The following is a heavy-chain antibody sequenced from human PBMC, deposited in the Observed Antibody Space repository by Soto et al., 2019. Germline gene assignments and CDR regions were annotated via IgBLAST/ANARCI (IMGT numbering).Heavy chain of an antibody. J-gene: IGHJ5*02. CDR1: GFTFSNYA. V-gene: IGHV3-23*01. D-gene: IGHD4-17*01. CDR3: AKDSYGDFRASFDP. Sequence: PGGSLRLSCAASGFTFSNYAMSWVRQAPGKGLEWVSGISGSGHSTYYVDSVRGRFTISGDTSKNTLYLQMNSLRAEDTAVYYCAKDSYGDFRASFDPWGQGTLVTVSS. CDR2: ISGSGHST.